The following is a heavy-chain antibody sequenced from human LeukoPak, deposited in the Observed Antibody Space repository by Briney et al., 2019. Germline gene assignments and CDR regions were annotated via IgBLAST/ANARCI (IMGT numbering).Heavy chain of an antibody. CDR2: INPNSGGT. CDR3: ARSGGYYDCVWGSYRSYAFDI. V-gene: IGHV1-2*06. CDR1: GYTFTGYY. J-gene: IGHJ3*02. Sequence: ASVKVSCKASGYTFTGYYMHWVRQAPGQGLEWMGRINPNSGGTNYAQKFQGRVTMTRDTSISTAYMELSRLRSDDTAVYYYARSGGYYDCVWGSYRSYAFDIWGQGTMVTVSS. D-gene: IGHD3-16*02.